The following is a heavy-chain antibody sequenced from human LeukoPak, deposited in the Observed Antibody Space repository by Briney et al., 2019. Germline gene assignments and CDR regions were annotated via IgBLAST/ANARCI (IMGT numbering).Heavy chain of an antibody. D-gene: IGHD4-23*01. J-gene: IGHJ6*02. V-gene: IGHV1-46*01. CDR2: INPSGSST. Sequence: ASVKVSCKASGYTFTNYYMHWVRQAPEQGLEWMGIINPSGSSTSYVKKFQGRVTMTRDTSTSTVYMELSSLRSEDTAVYYCARDYGGNSYYYGMDVWGQGTTVTVSS. CDR3: ARDYGGNSYYYGMDV. CDR1: GYTFTNYY.